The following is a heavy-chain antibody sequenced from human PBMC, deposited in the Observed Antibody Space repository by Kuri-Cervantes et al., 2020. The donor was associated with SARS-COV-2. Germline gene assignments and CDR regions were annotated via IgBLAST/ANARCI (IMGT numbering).Heavy chain of an antibody. Sequence: SQTLSLTCAVSLYSISSGYYWDWIRQSPGKGPEWIGSIYYSGSTYYNPSLKSRVTISVDTSKNQFSLKLSSVTAADTAVYYCARANGDYQIEIDYYYYYYMDVWGKGTTVTVSS. CDR3: ARANGDYQIEIDYYYYYYMDV. V-gene: IGHV4-38-2*01. CDR2: IYYSGST. J-gene: IGHJ6*03. D-gene: IGHD4-17*01. CDR1: LYSISSGYY.